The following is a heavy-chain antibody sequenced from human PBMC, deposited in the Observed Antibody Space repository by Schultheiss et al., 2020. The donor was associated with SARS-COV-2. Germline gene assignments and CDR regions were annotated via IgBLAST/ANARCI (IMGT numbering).Heavy chain of an antibody. CDR2: ISSSSSTI. J-gene: IGHJ3*02. Sequence: GGSLRLSCAASGFTFSSYSMNWVRQAPGKGLEWVSYISSSSSTIYYADSVKGRFTISRDNSKNTLYLQMNSLRAEDTAVYYCARDLEAFDIWGQGTMVTVSS. CDR1: GFTFSSYS. D-gene: IGHD5-24*01. CDR3: ARDLEAFDI. V-gene: IGHV3-48*01.